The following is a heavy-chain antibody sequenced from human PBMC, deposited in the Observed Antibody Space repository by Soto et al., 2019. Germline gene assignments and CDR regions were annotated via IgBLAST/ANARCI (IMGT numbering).Heavy chain of an antibody. CDR1: GFTFTSSA. CDR3: AALGSYLKHNYYYYGMDV. CDR2: IVVGSGNT. V-gene: IGHV1-58*01. D-gene: IGHD3-16*01. Sequence: SVKVSCKASGFTFTSSAVQWVRQARGQRLEWIGWIVVGSGNTNYAQKFQERVTITRDMSTSTAYMELSSLRSEDTAVYYCAALGSYLKHNYYYYGMDVWGQGPTVTAS. J-gene: IGHJ6*02.